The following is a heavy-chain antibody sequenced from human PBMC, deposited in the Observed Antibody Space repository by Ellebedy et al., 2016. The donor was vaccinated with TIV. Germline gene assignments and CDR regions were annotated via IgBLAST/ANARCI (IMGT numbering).Heavy chain of an antibody. CDR2: TYYRSKWNN. Sequence: SQTLSLTCVISGDSVSTDIGWNWIRQSPSRGLEWLGRTYYRSKWNNDYAVSLKSRITINPDTSKNQFSLQLNSVTPDDTAVYYCARGWFGSGMGVWGQGTMVTVSS. J-gene: IGHJ6*02. V-gene: IGHV6-1*01. CDR3: ARGWFGSGMGV. CDR1: GDSVSTDIG. D-gene: IGHD3-16*01.